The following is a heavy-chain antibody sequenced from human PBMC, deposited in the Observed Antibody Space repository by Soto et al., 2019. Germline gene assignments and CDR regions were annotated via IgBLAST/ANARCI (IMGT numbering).Heavy chain of an antibody. J-gene: IGHJ3*01. CDR3: ARASSFRGDFDF. CDR1: GGSIRSSSW. V-gene: IGHV4-4*02. Sequence: PSETLSLTCAVSGGSIRSSSWWTWLRQSPGKGLEWIGEFYHAGSPHYNPSFQGRVTISADTSKNLFSLRLTSVTAADTAIYYCARASSFRGDFDFWGQGTAVTVSS. CDR2: FYHAGSP. D-gene: IGHD2-21*01.